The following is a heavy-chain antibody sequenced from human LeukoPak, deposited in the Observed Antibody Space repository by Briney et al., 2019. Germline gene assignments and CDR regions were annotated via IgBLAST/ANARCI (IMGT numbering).Heavy chain of an antibody. CDR3: ATRFYDSSGYYYGY. CDR1: GYTFTSYG. Sequence: ASVKVSCKASGYTFTSYGISWVRQAPGQGPEWMGWISAYNGNTNYAQKLQGRVTMTTDTSTSTAYMELRSLRSEDTAVYYCATRFYDSSGYYYGYWGQGTLVTVSS. D-gene: IGHD3-22*01. CDR2: ISAYNGNT. J-gene: IGHJ4*02. V-gene: IGHV1-18*01.